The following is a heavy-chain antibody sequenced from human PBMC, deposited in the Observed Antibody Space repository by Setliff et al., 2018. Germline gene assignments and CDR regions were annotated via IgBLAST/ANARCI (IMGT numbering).Heavy chain of an antibody. CDR3: ARGIEPLLPVPDY. CDR1: GYTFTSYG. D-gene: IGHD3-10*01. J-gene: IGHJ4*02. Sequence: RASVKVSCKASGYTFTSYGISWVRQAPGQGLEWMGGIMAIFGPANYAQMFQGRVTITTDESTSTSYMELSSLRSEDTAVYYCARGIEPLLPVPDYWGQGTLVTVSS. V-gene: IGHV1-69*05. CDR2: IMAIFGPA.